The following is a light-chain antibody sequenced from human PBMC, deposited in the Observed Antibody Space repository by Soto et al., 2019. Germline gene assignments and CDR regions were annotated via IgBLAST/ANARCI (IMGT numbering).Light chain of an antibody. Sequence: QSALTQPPSESRSPGQSVTISCAGTGRDVGAYNYVSWYQQHPGKAPKLIVYEVNKRPSGVPDRFSGSKSGNTASLTVSGLQGDDEADYCCSSHAVDYMIFGGGTKLTVL. CDR1: GRDVGAYNY. CDR2: EVN. CDR3: SSHAVDYMI. V-gene: IGLV2-8*01. J-gene: IGLJ2*01.